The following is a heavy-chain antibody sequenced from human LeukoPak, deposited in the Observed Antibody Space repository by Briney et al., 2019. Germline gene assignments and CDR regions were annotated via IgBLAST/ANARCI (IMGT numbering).Heavy chain of an antibody. Sequence: SETLSLTCTVSGGSISSSSYYWGWIRQPPRKGLEWIGSIYYSGSTYYNPSLKSRVTISVDTSKNQFSLKLSSVTAADTAVYYCARLSMATGADYWGQGTLVTVSS. CDR1: GGSISSSSYY. CDR2: IYYSGST. V-gene: IGHV4-39*07. CDR3: ARLSMATGADY. J-gene: IGHJ4*02. D-gene: IGHD5-24*01.